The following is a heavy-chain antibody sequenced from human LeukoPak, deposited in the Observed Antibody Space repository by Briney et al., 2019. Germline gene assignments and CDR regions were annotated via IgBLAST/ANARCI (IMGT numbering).Heavy chain of an antibody. CDR3: ARGYAGEVDAFDI. Sequence: SVKVSCKDSGGTFINYAISWVRQAPGQGLEWMGRIIPIFGTANYAQKFQGRVTITTDESTSTAYMELSSLRSEDTAVFYCARGYAGEVDAFDIWGQGTMVTVSS. D-gene: IGHD5-12*01. J-gene: IGHJ3*02. CDR2: IIPIFGTA. CDR1: GGTFINYA. V-gene: IGHV1-69*05.